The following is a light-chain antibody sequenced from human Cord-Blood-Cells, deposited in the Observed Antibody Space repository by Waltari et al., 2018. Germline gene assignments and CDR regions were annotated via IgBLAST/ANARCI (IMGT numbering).Light chain of an antibody. CDR2: RNN. J-gene: IGLJ2*01. CDR1: SSNIGSNY. Sequence: QSVLTQPPSASGTPGQRVTISCSGSSSNIGSNYVYWYQQLPGTAPKLLLYRNNRRPSGVPDRFSGSKSGTSASLAISGLRSEDEADDYCAAWDDSLSGPVFGGGTKLTVL. CDR3: AAWDDSLSGPV. V-gene: IGLV1-47*01.